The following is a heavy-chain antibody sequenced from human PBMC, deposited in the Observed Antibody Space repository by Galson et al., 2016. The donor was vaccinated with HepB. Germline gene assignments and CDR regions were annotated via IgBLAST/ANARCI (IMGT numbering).Heavy chain of an antibody. D-gene: IGHD2-15*01. CDR2: LSYNGLIQ. Sequence: SLRLSCAASGFVFSNYGMHWVRQAPGKGLEWVAGLSYNGLIQHYPDSLMGRFTVSRDNSKSIMYLQMDSLRPDDTAVYYCTKQVAEGGLGDTWGQGTVVTVSS. CDR1: GFVFSNYG. V-gene: IGHV3-30*18. CDR3: TKQVAEGGLGDT. J-gene: IGHJ5*02.